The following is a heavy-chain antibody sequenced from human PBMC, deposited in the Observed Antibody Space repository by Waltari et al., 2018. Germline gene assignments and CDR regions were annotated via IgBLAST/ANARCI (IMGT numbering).Heavy chain of an antibody. CDR2: NNPNSGGT. Sequence: QVQLVQSGAEVKKPGASVKVSCKASGYTFTRYSMPWVRQAPGQGVGWMGWNNPNSGGTNYAQKFQGRGTMTRDTSISTAYRELSRLRSDDTAVYYCARDPSDVVVVVAVTEGWFDPWGQGTLVTVSS. J-gene: IGHJ5*02. CDR3: ARDPSDVVVVVAVTEGWFDP. V-gene: IGHV1-2*02. D-gene: IGHD2-15*01. CDR1: GYTFTRYS.